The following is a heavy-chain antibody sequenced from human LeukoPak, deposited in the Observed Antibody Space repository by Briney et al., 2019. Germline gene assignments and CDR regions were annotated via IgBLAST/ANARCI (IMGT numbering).Heavy chain of an antibody. CDR1: GFTFSSYE. J-gene: IGHJ5*02. CDR2: ISNSGSTI. CDR3: AAPGIAVAGTKVDWFDP. D-gene: IGHD6-19*01. Sequence: GGSLRLSCAASGFTFSSYEMNWVRQAPGKGLEWVSYISNSGSTIYDADSVKGRFTISRDNTKNSLYPQMNSLRAEDTAVYYCAAPGIAVAGTKVDWFDPWGQGTLVTVTS. V-gene: IGHV3-48*03.